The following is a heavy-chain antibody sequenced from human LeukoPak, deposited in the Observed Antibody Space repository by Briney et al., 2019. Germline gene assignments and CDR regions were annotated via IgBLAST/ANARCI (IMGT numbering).Heavy chain of an antibody. V-gene: IGHV4-39*07. CDR1: GGSVTSTPYY. J-gene: IGHJ5*02. Sequence: SETLSLTCTVSGGSVTSTPYYWGWIRQPPEKGLEWIGSIYYSGSTYYNPSLKSRVSISVDTSKNQFSLKLNSVTAADTAVYFCATSGWLQYGYFDPWGQGTLVTVSS. D-gene: IGHD5-24*01. CDR2: IYYSGST. CDR3: ATSGWLQYGYFDP.